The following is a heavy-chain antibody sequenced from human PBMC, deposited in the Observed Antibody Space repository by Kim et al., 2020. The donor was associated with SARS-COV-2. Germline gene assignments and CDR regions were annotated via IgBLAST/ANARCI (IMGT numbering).Heavy chain of an antibody. CDR2: ISAYNGNT. Sequence: ASVKVSCKASGYTFTSYGISWVRQAPGQGLEWMGWISAYNGNTNYAQKLQGRVTMTTDTSTSTAYMELRSLRSDDTAVYYCARDLVAAAEDGGPTESGISGASGYWGQGTLVTVSS. J-gene: IGHJ4*02. V-gene: IGHV1-18*01. D-gene: IGHD6-13*01. CDR3: ARDLVAAAEDGGPTESGISGASGY. CDR1: GYTFTSYG.